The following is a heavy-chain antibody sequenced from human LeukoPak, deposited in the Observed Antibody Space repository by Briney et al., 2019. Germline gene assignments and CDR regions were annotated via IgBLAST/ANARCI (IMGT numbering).Heavy chain of an antibody. CDR2: MNPNSGNT. V-gene: IGHV1-8*01. D-gene: IGHD1-26*01. Sequence: GASVKVSCKASGYTFTSYDINWVRQAPGQGLEWMGWMNPNSGNTGYAQKFQGRVTMTRNTSISTAYMELSSLRSEDTAVYYCARRSPIAGATIRYYYYYYMDVWGKGTTVTVSS. J-gene: IGHJ6*03. CDR3: ARRSPIAGATIRYYYYYYMDV. CDR1: GYTFTSYD.